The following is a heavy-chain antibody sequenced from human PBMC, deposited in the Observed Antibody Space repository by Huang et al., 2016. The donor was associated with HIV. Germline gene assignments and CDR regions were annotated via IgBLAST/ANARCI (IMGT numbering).Heavy chain of an antibody. V-gene: IGHV4-39*01. J-gene: IGHJ4*02. CDR3: ARHFGSWSGYFDS. CDR2: IYYSGDT. D-gene: IGHD3-10*01. Sequence: QLQLQESGPGLVRPSETLSLICTVSGGSIPASNYYWGWIRQPPRRGLGWIGSIYYSGDTYYNPSLKSRVTIAVDTSQNRFSLDSRSVAAADTAIYYCARHFGSWSGYFDSWGQGTLFPVSS. CDR1: GGSIPASNYY.